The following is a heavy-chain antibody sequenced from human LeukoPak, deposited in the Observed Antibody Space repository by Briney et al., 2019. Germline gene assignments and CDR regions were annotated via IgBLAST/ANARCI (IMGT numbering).Heavy chain of an antibody. CDR1: GDSVSSNSAA. J-gene: IGHJ6*02. V-gene: IGHV6-1*01. CDR2: TYYRSKWYN. Sequence: SQTLSLTCAISGDSVSSNSAAWNWIRQSPSRGLEWLGRTYYRSKWYNDYAVSVKSRITINPDTSKNQFSLQLNSATPEDTAVYYCARDRLELRDYYYYGMDVWGQGITVTVSS. CDR3: ARDRLELRDYYYYGMDV. D-gene: IGHD1-7*01.